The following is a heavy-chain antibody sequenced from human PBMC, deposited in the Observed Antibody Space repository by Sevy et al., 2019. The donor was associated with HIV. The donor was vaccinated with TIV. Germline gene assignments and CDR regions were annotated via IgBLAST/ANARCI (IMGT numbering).Heavy chain of an antibody. V-gene: IGHV3-21*01. CDR1: GFIFNNYY. J-gene: IGHJ4*02. CDR2: ISSSSTYI. Sequence: GGSLRLSCAASGFIFNNYYMNWVGQAPGKGLEWVSSISSSSTYIYYADSVKGRFTISRDNAKNSLYLQMNSLRAEDTAVYYCARDGGCTSTSCLLYFDYWGQGTLVTVSS. CDR3: ARDGGCTSTSCLLYFDY. D-gene: IGHD2-2*01.